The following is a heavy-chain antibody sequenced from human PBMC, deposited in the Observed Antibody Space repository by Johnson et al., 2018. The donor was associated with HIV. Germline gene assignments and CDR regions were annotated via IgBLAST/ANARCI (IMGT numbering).Heavy chain of an antibody. Sequence: QVQPVESGGGLVQPGGSLRLSCAASGFTFSSYAMHWVRQAPGRGLEWVAVISYDASKKYYADSVKGRFTISRDNAKSSLYLQMNSLRAEDTAVYYCARLQSGVADDAFDIWGQGTTVTVSS. CDR1: GFTFSSYA. J-gene: IGHJ3*02. CDR3: ARLQSGVADDAFDI. V-gene: IGHV3-30*04. D-gene: IGHD2-15*01. CDR2: ISYDASKK.